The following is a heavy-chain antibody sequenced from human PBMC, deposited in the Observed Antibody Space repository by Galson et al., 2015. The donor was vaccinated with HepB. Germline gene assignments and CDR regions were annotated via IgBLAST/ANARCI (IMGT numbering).Heavy chain of an antibody. CDR1: GFTFSSYA. CDR2: ISGSGGST. D-gene: IGHD3-10*01. CDR3: SNRAYYGSGRSSFDY. Sequence: SLRLSCAASGFTFSSYAMSWVRQAPGKGLEWVSAISGSGGSTYYADSVKGRFTISRDNSKNTLYLQMNSLRAEDTAVYYCSNRAYYGSGRSSFDYWGQGTLVTVSS. J-gene: IGHJ4*02. V-gene: IGHV3-23*01.